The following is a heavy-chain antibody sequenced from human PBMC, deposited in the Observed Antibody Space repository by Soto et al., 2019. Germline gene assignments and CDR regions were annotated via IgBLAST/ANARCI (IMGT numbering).Heavy chain of an antibody. CDR1: GYTFTSYA. J-gene: IGHJ4*02. D-gene: IGHD3-22*01. Sequence: ASVKVSCKASGYTFTSYAMHWVRQAPGQRLEWMGWINAGNGNTKYSQKFQGRVTITRDTSASTAYMELSSLRSEDTAVYYCARDIGNGYDSSGYYTYDDWGQGTLVTISS. CDR3: ARDIGNGYDSSGYYTYDD. V-gene: IGHV1-3*01. CDR2: INAGNGNT.